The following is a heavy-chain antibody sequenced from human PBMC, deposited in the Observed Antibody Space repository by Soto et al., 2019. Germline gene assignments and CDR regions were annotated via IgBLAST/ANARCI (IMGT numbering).Heavy chain of an antibody. J-gene: IGHJ2*01. CDR3: AGGRDDYNGWYFDL. CDR1: GGSLSSYY. Sequence: XTLSLPCTVSGGSLSSYYWSWIRQPPGKGLEWIGYIYYSGSPNYSPSLESRVTISEDTSKNQFSLKLSYVTAADMAIYYCAGGRDDYNGWYFDLWGRGTLGTVSS. V-gene: IGHV4-59*01. CDR2: IYYSGSP. D-gene: IGHD4-4*01.